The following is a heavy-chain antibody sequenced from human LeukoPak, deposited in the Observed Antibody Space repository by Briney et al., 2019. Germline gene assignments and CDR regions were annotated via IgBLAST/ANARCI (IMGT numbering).Heavy chain of an antibody. D-gene: IGHD3-3*01. CDR3: ARRTYYNFWSGYPTSYYYYYYMDV. CDR1: GFTFSDYY. CDR2: ISGSGDTI. J-gene: IGHJ6*03. Sequence: GGSLRLSCAASGFTFSDYYMNWIRQAPGSGLELISFISGSGDTIYYADSVKGRFTISRDNAKNALYLQMNSLRAEDSAVYYCARRTYYNFWSGYPTSYYYYYYMDVWGKGTTVTVS. V-gene: IGHV3-11*01.